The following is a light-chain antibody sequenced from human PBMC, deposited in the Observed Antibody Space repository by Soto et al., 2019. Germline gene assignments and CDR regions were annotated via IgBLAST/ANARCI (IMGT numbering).Light chain of an antibody. CDR3: SSYTISSTYV. CDR1: STDVGGYNY. V-gene: IGLV2-14*01. J-gene: IGLJ1*01. CDR2: EVS. Sequence: QSVLTQPASVSGSPGQSLTISFTGTSTDVGGYNYVSWYQHHPGKAPKLIIYEVSHRPSGVSNRFSGSKSGNTASLTISGLQAEDEADYYCSSYTISSTYVFGTGTKLTVL.